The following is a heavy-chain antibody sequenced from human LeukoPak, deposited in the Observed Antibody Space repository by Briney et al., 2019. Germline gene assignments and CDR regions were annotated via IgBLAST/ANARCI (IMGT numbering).Heavy chain of an antibody. CDR1: GHTFTSYD. Sequence: ASVKVSCKASGHTFTSYDINWVRQATGQGLEWMGWMNPNSGNTGYAQKFQGRVTMTRNTSISTAYMELSSLRSEDTAVYYCAREYYDYVWGSYRAFDYWGQGTLVTVSS. CDR3: AREYYDYVWGSYRAFDY. CDR2: MNPNSGNT. J-gene: IGHJ4*02. D-gene: IGHD3-16*02. V-gene: IGHV1-8*01.